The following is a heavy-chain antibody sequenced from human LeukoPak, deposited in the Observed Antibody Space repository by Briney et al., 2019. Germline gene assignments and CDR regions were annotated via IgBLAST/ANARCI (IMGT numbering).Heavy chain of an antibody. CDR1: GYTFTEYY. CDR2: ISAYNYRT. V-gene: IGHV1-18*01. Sequence: AASVKVSCKASGYTFTEYYITWVRQAPGQGLEWVGWISAYNYRTNYAQKFQGRVTMTIDTSTTTTYMDLSSLTSDDTAIYYCAKGRAMVPTIDYWGQGTLVTVSS. D-gene: IGHD4/OR15-4a*01. J-gene: IGHJ4*02. CDR3: AKGRAMVPTIDY.